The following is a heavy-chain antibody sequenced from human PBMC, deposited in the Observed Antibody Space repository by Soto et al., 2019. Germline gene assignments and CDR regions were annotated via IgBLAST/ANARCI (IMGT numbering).Heavy chain of an antibody. Sequence: ELQLVESGGGLVQPGGSLRLSCAASGFTFSSYWMHWVRQVPGKGLVWVSRINSDGDSASYADSVKGRFTISRDNAKNTVYLQMNRLRGDDTAVYFCATGLTLPVRPSFDTWGQGTLLTVSS. CDR1: GFTFSSYW. CDR3: ATGLTLPVRPSFDT. J-gene: IGHJ5*02. V-gene: IGHV3-74*01. D-gene: IGHD3-9*01. CDR2: INSDGDSA.